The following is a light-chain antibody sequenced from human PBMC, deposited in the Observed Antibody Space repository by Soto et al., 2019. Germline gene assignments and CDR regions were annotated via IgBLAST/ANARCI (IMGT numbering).Light chain of an antibody. CDR1: HSISSSY. CDR3: QQYDSSPRT. J-gene: IGKJ1*01. CDR2: GTS. V-gene: IGKV3-20*01. Sequence: EIVLTQSPDTLSLSPGDRATLSCRASHSISSSYLAWYQQKPGQAPSRLIYGTSNRATGIPDRFSGSGSGTDFILTISRLEPEDFAVYYCQQYDSSPRTFGQGTKVDIK.